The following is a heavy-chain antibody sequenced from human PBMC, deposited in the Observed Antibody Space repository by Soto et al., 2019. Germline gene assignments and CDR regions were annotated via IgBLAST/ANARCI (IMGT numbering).Heavy chain of an antibody. Sequence: GGSLRLSCAASGFTFSSYSMNWVRQAPGKGLEWVSYISSSSSTIYYADSVKGRFTISRDNAKNSLYLQMNSLRDEDTAVYYCARDGYNYGTDDYYYGMDVWGQGTTVTVSS. CDR2: ISSSSSTI. J-gene: IGHJ6*02. D-gene: IGHD5-12*01. CDR3: ARDGYNYGTDDYYYGMDV. V-gene: IGHV3-48*02. CDR1: GFTFSSYS.